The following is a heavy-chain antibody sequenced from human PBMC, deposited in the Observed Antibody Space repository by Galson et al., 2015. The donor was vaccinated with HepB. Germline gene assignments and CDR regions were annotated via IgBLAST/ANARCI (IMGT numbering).Heavy chain of an antibody. Sequence: SLRLSCAASGFAFSRYAMSWVRQAPGKGLEWVSAISGSDDSTYFADSGKGRFSIFRDNSKNTLYLQLNSLRAEDTAVYYCAAHPADGASTFDFWGQGTLVTVSS. J-gene: IGHJ4*02. CDR1: GFAFSRYA. D-gene: IGHD4-17*01. V-gene: IGHV3-23*01. CDR2: ISGSDDST. CDR3: AAHPADGASTFDF.